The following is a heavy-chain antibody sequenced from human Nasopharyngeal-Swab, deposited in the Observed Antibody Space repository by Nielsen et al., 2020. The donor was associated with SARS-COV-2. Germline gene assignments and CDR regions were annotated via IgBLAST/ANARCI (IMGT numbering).Heavy chain of an antibody. CDR2: ISSSSSTK. J-gene: IGHJ4*02. V-gene: IGHV3-48*02. CDR3: ARDAIVVVPAAIQY. D-gene: IGHD2-2*02. Sequence: VRQAPGKGLEWVSYISSSSSTKYYADSVKGRFTISRDNAKNSLYLQMNSLRDEDTAVYYCARDAIVVVPAAIQYWGRGTLVTVSS.